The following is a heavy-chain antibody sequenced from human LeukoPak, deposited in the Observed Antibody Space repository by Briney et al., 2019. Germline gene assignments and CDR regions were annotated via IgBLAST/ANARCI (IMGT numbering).Heavy chain of an antibody. CDR2: ISAYNGNT. Sequence: ASVKVSCKASGYTFTSYGISWVRQAPGQGLEWMGWISAYNGNTNYAQKLQGRVTMTTDTSTSTAYMDLRSLRSDDTAVYYCARVFTYYDFWSGYSSTLSFDYWGQGTRVTVSS. J-gene: IGHJ4*02. D-gene: IGHD3-3*01. V-gene: IGHV1-18*01. CDR3: ARVFTYYDFWSGYSSTLSFDY. CDR1: GYTFTSYG.